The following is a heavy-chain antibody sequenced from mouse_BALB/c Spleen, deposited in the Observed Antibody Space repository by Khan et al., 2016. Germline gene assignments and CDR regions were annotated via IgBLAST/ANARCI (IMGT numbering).Heavy chain of an antibody. V-gene: IGHV2-6-1*01. J-gene: IGHJ4*01. Sequence: VQLKESGPGLVAPSQSLSITCTISGFSLTSYGVHWVRQPPGKGLEWLVVIWSDGSTTYNSALKSRLSISKDNSKSQVFLKMNSLQTDDTAMYXCARHYGNYYYAMDYWGQGTSVTVSS. CDR3: ARHYGNYYYAMDY. CDR2: IWSDGST. CDR1: GFSLTSYG. D-gene: IGHD2-1*01.